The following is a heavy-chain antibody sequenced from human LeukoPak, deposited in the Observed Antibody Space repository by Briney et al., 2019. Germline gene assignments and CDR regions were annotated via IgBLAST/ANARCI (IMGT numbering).Heavy chain of an antibody. D-gene: IGHD2-15*01. Sequence: PGGSLRLSCAASGFTFDDYGMNWVRHAPGKGLEWVSGINWNGGSTGYADSVKGRFTISRDNAKNSLYLQMNSLRAEDTALYYCARRYCSGGSCTFDYWGQGTLVTVSS. J-gene: IGHJ4*02. V-gene: IGHV3-20*04. CDR3: ARRYCSGGSCTFDY. CDR1: GFTFDDYG. CDR2: INWNGGST.